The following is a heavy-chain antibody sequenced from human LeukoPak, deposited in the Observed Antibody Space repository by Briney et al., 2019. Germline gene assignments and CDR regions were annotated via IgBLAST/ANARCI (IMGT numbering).Heavy chain of an antibody. V-gene: IGHV3-23*01. CDR1: GFTFDTYR. D-gene: IGHD1-26*01. J-gene: IGHJ4*02. CDR2: VNADGGNT. Sequence: GGSLSLSCEASGFTFDTYRMSWVGQAQGKGLNWVSTVNADGGNTYYADSVKGRFTISRDNSKSTLILQMNSLRVEDTALYYCTKRVKYGGTWDHFADWGQGTLVTVSS. CDR3: TKRVKYGGTWDHFAD.